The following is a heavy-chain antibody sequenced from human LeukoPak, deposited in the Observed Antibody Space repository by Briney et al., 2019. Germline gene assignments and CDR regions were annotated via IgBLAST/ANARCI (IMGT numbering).Heavy chain of an antibody. CDR3: VKDPFDSSGNGPYNWFDP. CDR2: ISSNGGST. D-gene: IGHD3-22*01. V-gene: IGHV3-64D*09. J-gene: IGHJ5*02. CDR1: GFTFSSYA. Sequence: PGGSLRLSCSASGFTFSSYAMHWVRQAPGKGLEYVSAISSNGGSTYYADSVKGRFTISRDNSKNTLYLQMSSLRAEDTAVYYCVKDPFDSSGNGPYNWFDPWGQGTLVTVSS.